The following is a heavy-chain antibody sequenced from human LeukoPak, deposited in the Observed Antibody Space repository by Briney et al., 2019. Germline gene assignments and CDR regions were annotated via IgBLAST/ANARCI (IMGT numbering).Heavy chain of an antibody. D-gene: IGHD5-24*01. V-gene: IGHV1-58*02. Sequence: SVKVSCKASGFTFTSSAMQWVRQARGQRLEWIGWIVVGSGNTNYAQRFQERVTITRDMSTSTAYMELSSLRSEDTAVYYCARDGYNSKAFDIWGQGTMVTVSS. J-gene: IGHJ3*02. CDR1: GFTFTSSA. CDR2: IVVGSGNT. CDR3: ARDGYNSKAFDI.